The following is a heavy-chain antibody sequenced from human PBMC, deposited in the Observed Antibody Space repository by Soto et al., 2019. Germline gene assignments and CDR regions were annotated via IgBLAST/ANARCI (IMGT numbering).Heavy chain of an antibody. J-gene: IGHJ4*02. CDR3: AKDLRESSGYYYYIDY. D-gene: IGHD3-22*01. V-gene: IGHV3-23*01. CDR1: GFTFSSYA. Sequence: EVQLLESGGGLVQPGGSLRLSCAASGFTFSSYAMSWVRQAPGKGLEWVSAISGSGGSTYYADSVKGRFTISRDTSKNTLYLQMNRLRAEDTAVYYCAKDLRESSGYYYYIDYWGQGTLVTVSS. CDR2: ISGSGGST.